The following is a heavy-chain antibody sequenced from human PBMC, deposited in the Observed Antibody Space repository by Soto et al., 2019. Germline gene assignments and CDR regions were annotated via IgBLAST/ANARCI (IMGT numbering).Heavy chain of an antibody. V-gene: IGHV1-69*13. CDR2: IIPIFGTA. Sequence: ASVKVSCKASGGTFSSYAISWVRQAPGQGLEWMGGIIPIFGTANYAQKFQGRVTITADESTSTAYMELSSLRSEDTAVYYCARGYSSSWYRSGYYFDYWGQGTLVTVS. D-gene: IGHD6-13*01. J-gene: IGHJ4*02. CDR3: ARGYSSSWYRSGYYFDY. CDR1: GGTFSSYA.